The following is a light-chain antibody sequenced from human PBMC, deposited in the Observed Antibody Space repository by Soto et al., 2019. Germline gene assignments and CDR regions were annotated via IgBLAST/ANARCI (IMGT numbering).Light chain of an antibody. CDR1: QDISNY. Sequence: DIQMTQSPSSLSASVGDRVTITCQASQDISNYITWYQQKEGNAPNLLIYDASTLHSGVPPRFSASGSGTHFTFIISSLQPEDIGTYYCQQYYNLPVTFGGGTKVEIK. J-gene: IGKJ4*01. V-gene: IGKV1-33*01. CDR2: DAS. CDR3: QQYYNLPVT.